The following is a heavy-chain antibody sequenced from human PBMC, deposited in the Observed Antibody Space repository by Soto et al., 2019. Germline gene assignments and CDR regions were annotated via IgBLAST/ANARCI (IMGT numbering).Heavy chain of an antibody. Sequence: ESGGGVVQPGRSLRLSCAASGFTFSSYGMHWVRQAPGKGLEWVAVISYDGSNKYYADSVKGRFTISRDNSKNTLYLQMNSLRAEDTAVYYCAKGGWFGELEGDYWGQGTLVTVSS. J-gene: IGHJ4*02. D-gene: IGHD3-10*01. CDR1: GFTFSSYG. CDR3: AKGGWFGELEGDY. CDR2: ISYDGSNK. V-gene: IGHV3-30*18.